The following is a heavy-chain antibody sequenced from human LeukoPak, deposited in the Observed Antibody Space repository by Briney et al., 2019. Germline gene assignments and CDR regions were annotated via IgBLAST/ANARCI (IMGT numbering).Heavy chain of an antibody. J-gene: IGHJ4*02. CDR2: INHSGST. CDR1: GGSFSGNY. V-gene: IGHV4-34*01. D-gene: IGHD3-22*01. Sequence: SETLSLTCAVYGGSFSGNYWNWFRQPPGKGLEWIGEINHSGSTSYNPSLKSRVTISGDTSKNQFSLKLSSVTAADTAVYYCARGGYYDSSGYLNPLDYWGQGTLVTVSS. CDR3: ARGGYYDSSGYLNPLDY.